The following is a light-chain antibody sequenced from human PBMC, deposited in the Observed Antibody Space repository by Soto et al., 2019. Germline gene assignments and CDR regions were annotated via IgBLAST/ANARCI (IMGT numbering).Light chain of an antibody. CDR3: QQRYSTPLT. CDR1: QSISSN. V-gene: IGKV1-39*01. J-gene: IGKJ4*01. CDR2: AAS. Sequence: DIQMTQSPSSLSASVGDRVTITCRASQSISSNLNWYQKKPGKAPKLLIYAASSLQSGVPSRLSGGGSGTDVTLTISSLQPEDVATDSGQQRYSTPLTFGGGTKVDIK.